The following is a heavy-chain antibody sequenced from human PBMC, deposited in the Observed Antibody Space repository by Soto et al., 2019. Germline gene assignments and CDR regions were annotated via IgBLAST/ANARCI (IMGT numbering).Heavy chain of an antibody. J-gene: IGHJ4*02. CDR3: ATRRPVTNSAAPYYFDC. D-gene: IGHD2-2*01. CDR2: FDPEDGET. V-gene: IGHV1-24*01. Sequence: ASVKVSCKVSGYTLTELSMHWVRQAPGKGLEWMGGFDPEDGETIYAQKFQGRVTMTEDTSTDTAYMELSSLRSEDTAVYYCATRRPVTNSAAPYYFDCWGQGTLVTVSS. CDR1: GYTLTELS.